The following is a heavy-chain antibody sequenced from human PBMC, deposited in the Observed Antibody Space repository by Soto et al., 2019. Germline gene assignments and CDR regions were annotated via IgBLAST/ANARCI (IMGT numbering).Heavy chain of an antibody. CDR3: ASYPGIAVAGTNYYYGIDV. D-gene: IGHD6-19*01. CDR2: IYYSGST. Sequence: SLSLSCTFTLAPSSNTRSSSSWAWNRQPPGKGLEWIGSIYYSGSTCYNPSLKSRVTISVDTSKNQFSLKLSSVTAADTAVYYCASYPGIAVAGTNYYYGIDVCGQWTTVT. V-gene: IGHV4-39*01. CDR1: PSSNTRSSSS. J-gene: IGHJ6*02.